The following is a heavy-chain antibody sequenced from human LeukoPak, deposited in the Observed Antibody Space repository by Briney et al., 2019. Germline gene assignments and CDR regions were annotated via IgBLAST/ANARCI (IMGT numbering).Heavy chain of an antibody. J-gene: IGHJ4*02. D-gene: IGHD2-15*01. CDR2: ISSSSSYI. CDR3: AIDCSGGSCPFDY. CDR1: GFTFSSYS. Sequence: GGSLRLSCAASGFTFSSYSMNWVRQAPGKGLEWVSSISSSSSYIYYADSVKGRFTISRDNAKNSLYLQMNSLRAEDTAVYYCAIDCSGGSCPFDYWGQGTLVTVSS. V-gene: IGHV3-21*01.